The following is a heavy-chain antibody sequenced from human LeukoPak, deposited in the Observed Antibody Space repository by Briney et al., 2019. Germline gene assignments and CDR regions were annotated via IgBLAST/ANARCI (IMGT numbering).Heavy chain of an antibody. CDR1: GFTFSSYG. J-gene: IGHJ4*02. CDR2: TWYDGSNK. CDR3: ARDHSNTWYGVDY. V-gene: IGHV3-33*01. Sequence: SLRLSCAASGFTFSSYGMHWVRQAPGKGLEWVAVTWYDGSNKYYVDSVKGRFTISRDNSKNTLYLQMNSLRAEDTAVYYCARDHSNTWYGVDYWGQGTLVTVSS. D-gene: IGHD6-13*01.